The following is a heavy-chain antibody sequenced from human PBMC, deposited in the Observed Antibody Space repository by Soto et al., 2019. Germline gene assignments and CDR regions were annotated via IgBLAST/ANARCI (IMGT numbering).Heavy chain of an antibody. CDR3: ASRERVDAFDI. CDR1: GGTFSSYA. J-gene: IGHJ3*02. CDR2: IIPILCSA. D-gene: IGHD1-26*01. V-gene: IGHV1-69*13. Sequence: SVKVSCKASGGTFSSYALSWVRQAPGQGREWMGGIIPILCSANYAQKFQDRVTITADESTTTTYMELSSLRSEDAAVYYCASRERVDAFDIWGQGTMVTVSS.